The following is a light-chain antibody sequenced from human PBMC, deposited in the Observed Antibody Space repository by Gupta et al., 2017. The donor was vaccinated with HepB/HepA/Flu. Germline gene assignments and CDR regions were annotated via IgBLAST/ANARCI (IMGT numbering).Light chain of an antibody. CDR3: QQGVSLPWT. V-gene: IGKV1-39*01. CDR2: SAS. Sequence: DIQMTPSPSSLSASVGDGVTITCRASQSSARYLNWYEKRPGKAPKLLISSASSLQSGVPSRFSGSGSGKVFSLTISRLRSEDSTTYYCQQGVSLPWTFGQGTKVEI. J-gene: IGKJ1*01. CDR1: QSSARY.